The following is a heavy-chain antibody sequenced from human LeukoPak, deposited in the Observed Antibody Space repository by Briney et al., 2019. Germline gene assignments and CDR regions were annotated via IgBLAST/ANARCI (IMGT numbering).Heavy chain of an antibody. CDR2: ITYSGST. J-gene: IGHJ6*03. CDR1: GGSISSSTYY. CDR3: XXXXXXXXXERFYYYHYMDV. D-gene: IGHD5-24*01. Sequence: SETLSLTCTVSGGSISSSTYYWGWIRQPPGKGLEWIGSITYSGSTYYNPSLKSRFTISVDTSKNQVSLKLSFVTAADPAWYXXXXXXXXXXXERFYYYHYMDVWGKGTTVTISS. V-gene: IGHV4-39*01.